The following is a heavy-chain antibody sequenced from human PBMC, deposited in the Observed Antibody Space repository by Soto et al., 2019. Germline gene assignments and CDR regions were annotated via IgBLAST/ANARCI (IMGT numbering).Heavy chain of an antibody. CDR2: VYYSGST. Sequence: SETLSLTCTVSGGSISSSSYYWGWIRQPPGKGLEWIGSVYYSGSTYDNPSLKSRITLSVDRSKSQFSLKLTSVTAADTAVYYCARDNILGILYGGMDVWGQGTTVTVSS. J-gene: IGHJ6*02. CDR1: GGSISSSSYY. CDR3: ARDNILGILYGGMDV. V-gene: IGHV4-39*02. D-gene: IGHD3-3*01.